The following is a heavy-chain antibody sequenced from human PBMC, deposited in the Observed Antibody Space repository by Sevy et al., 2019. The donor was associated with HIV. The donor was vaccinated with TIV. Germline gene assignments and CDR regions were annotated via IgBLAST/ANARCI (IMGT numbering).Heavy chain of an antibody. CDR3: ARGRGVFGAVAINWFDP. Sequence: GGSLRLSCAASGFTVSSSYMTWVRQPPGKGLEWVSVIYSGGSTYYADSVKGRFTISRENSKNTLYLQMNNLRADDTAVYYCARGRGVFGAVAINWFDPWGQGALVTVS. CDR1: GFTVSSSY. J-gene: IGHJ5*02. D-gene: IGHD3-3*01. V-gene: IGHV3-53*01. CDR2: IYSGGST.